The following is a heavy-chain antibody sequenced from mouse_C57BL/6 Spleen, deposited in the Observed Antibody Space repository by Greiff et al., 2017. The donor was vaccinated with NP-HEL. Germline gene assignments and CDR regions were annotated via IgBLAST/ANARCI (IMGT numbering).Heavy chain of an antibody. CDR2: IYPGDGDT. V-gene: IGHV1-82*01. Sequence: QVQLQQSGPELVKPGASVKISCKASGYAFSSSWMNWVKQRPGKGLEWIGRIYPGDGDTNYNGKFKGKATLTADKSSSTAYMQLSSLTSEDSAVYFCARRGGSSHAMDYWGQGTSVTVSS. D-gene: IGHD1-1*01. CDR3: ARRGGSSHAMDY. CDR1: GYAFSSSW. J-gene: IGHJ4*01.